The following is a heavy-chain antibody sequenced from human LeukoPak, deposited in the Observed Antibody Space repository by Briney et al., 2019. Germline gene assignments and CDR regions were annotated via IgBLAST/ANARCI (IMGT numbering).Heavy chain of an antibody. Sequence: GGSLRLSCAVSGFTFSNFWMGWFRQAPGKGLEWVGRISKATEGGATDYAAPVQGRFTISRGDSSNTLYLQMNSLRTEDTAVYFCASAKWGSQCTCPDYWGQGTLVTVSS. CDR3: ASAKWGSQCTCPDY. D-gene: IGHD3-16*01. CDR1: GFTFSNFW. J-gene: IGHJ4*02. V-gene: IGHV3-15*01. CDR2: ISKATEGGAT.